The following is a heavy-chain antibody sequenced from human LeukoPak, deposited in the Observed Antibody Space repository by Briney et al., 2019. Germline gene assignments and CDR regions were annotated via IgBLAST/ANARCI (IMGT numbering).Heavy chain of an antibody. D-gene: IGHD6-19*01. CDR2: ISASGGTT. J-gene: IGHJ4*02. V-gene: IGHV3-23*01. Sequence: GGSLRLSCAASGFTFSSNAMSWVRQVPGKGLEFVSSISASGGTTYYADSVKGRLTISRDNSKNTVSLQMNSLRAEDTAVYYCAKIVAGREWQFEYWGQGTLVTVSS. CDR1: GFTFSSNA. CDR3: AKIVAGREWQFEY.